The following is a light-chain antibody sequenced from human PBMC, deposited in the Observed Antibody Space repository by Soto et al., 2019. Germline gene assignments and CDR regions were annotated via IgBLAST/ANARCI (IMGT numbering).Light chain of an antibody. Sequence: EIVMTQSPATLSVSPGERATLSCRAGQSISNNLAWYQQKPGQAPRLLIYGASTRATGIPARFTGSGSGTEFTLTISILQSEDFAVYYCQQYSNWPRTFGQGTKV. J-gene: IGKJ1*01. CDR1: QSISNN. CDR2: GAS. V-gene: IGKV3-15*01. CDR3: QQYSNWPRT.